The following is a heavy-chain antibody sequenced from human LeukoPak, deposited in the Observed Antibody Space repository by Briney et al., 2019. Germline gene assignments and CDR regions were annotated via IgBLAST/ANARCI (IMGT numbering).Heavy chain of an antibody. V-gene: IGHV3-7*01. Sequence: GGSLRLSCAASGFTFSSYAMSWVRQAPGKGLEWVANIKQDGSEKYYVDSVKGRFTISRDNAKNSLYLQMNSLRAEDTAVYYCARDTRPGYCTNGVCPRAYYYYGMDVWGQGTTVTVSS. CDR3: ARDTRPGYCTNGVCPRAYYYYGMDV. J-gene: IGHJ6*02. D-gene: IGHD2-8*01. CDR2: IKQDGSEK. CDR1: GFTFSSYA.